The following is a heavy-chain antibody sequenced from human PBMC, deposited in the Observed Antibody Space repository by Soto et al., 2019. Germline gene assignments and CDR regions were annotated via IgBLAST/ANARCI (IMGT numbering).Heavy chain of an antibody. CDR2: IIPIFGTA. CDR3: ARETDYDFWGGRSSSKKNNWFDP. CDR1: GGTFSSYA. Sequence: QVQLVQSGAEVKKPGSSVKVSCKASGGTFSSYAISWVRQAPGQGLEWMGGIIPIFGTANYAQKFQGRVTITADESTSTAYMELSSLRSEDTAVYYCARETDYDFWGGRSSSKKNNWFDPWGQGTLVTVSS. J-gene: IGHJ5*02. V-gene: IGHV1-69*01. D-gene: IGHD3-3*01.